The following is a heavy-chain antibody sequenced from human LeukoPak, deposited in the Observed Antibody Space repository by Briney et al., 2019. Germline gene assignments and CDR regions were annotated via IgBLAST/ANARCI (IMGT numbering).Heavy chain of an antibody. V-gene: IGHV1-18*01. Sequence: GASVKVSCKASGYTFTSYGISWVRQAPGQGLEWMGWISAYNGNTNYAQELQGRVTMTTDTSTSTAYMELRSLRSDDTAVYYCARARYCSGGSCSADFDYWGQGTLVTVSS. J-gene: IGHJ4*02. D-gene: IGHD2-15*01. CDR2: ISAYNGNT. CDR1: GYTFTSYG. CDR3: ARARYCSGGSCSADFDY.